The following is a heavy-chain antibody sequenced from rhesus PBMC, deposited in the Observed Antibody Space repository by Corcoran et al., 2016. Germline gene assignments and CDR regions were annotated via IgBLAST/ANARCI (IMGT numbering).Heavy chain of an antibody. V-gene: IGHV4-122*02. D-gene: IGHD4-29*01. CDR3: AREGTVADDY. J-gene: IGHJ4*01. CDR2: ITYSGGT. Sequence: QVQLQESGPGLVKPSETLSLTCAVSGGSISSGYYYWSWLRQPPGKGLEWIGYITYSGGTSYNPSLKSRVTISSDTSKNHFSLKLSSVTAADTAVYYCAREGTVADDYWGQGVLVTVSS. CDR1: GGSISSGYYY.